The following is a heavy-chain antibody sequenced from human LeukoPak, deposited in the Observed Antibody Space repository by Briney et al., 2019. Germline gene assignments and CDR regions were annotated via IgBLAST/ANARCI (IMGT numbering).Heavy chain of an antibody. V-gene: IGHV3-21*01. CDR1: GFTFSSST. CDR2: ISSSSNYI. D-gene: IGHD2/OR15-2a*01. Sequence: GGSLRLSCAASGFTFSSSTMNWVRQAPGKGLEWVSSISSSSNYIYYADSVKGRFTISRDNAKNSLYLQMNSQRADDTAVYYCVRIPNSADFPNWFDPWGQGTLVTVSS. J-gene: IGHJ5*02. CDR3: VRIPNSADFPNWFDP.